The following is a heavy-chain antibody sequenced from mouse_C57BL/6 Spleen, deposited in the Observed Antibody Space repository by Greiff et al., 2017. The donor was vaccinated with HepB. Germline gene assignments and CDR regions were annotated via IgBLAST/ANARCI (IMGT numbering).Heavy chain of an antibody. D-gene: IGHD2-2*01. V-gene: IGHV1-69*01. CDR3: ARSILWFMDY. CDR2: IDPSDSYT. Sequence: QVQLQQSGAELVMPGASVKLSCKASGYTFTSYWMHWVKQRPGQGLEWIGEIDPSDSYTNYNQKFKGKSTLTVDKSSSTAYMQLSSLTSEDSAVYYCARSILWFMDYWGQGTSVTVSS. J-gene: IGHJ4*01. CDR1: GYTFTSYW.